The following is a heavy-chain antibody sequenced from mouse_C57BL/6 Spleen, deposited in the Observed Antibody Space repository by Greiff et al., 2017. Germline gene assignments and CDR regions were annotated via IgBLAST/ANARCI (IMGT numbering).Heavy chain of an antibody. Sequence: VKLMESGPGLVQPSQSLSITCTVSGFSLTSYGVHWVRQSPGKGLEWLGVIWRGGSTDYNAAFMSRLSITKDNSKSQVFFKMNSLQADDTAIYYCAKNWDYGSSYGYYAMDYWGQGTSVTVSS. V-gene: IGHV2-5*01. CDR3: AKNWDYGSSYGYYAMDY. J-gene: IGHJ4*01. D-gene: IGHD1-1*01. CDR1: GFSLTSYG. CDR2: IWRGGST.